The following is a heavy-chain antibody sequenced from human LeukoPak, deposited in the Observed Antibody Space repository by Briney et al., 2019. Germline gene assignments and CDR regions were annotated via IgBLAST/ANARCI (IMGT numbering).Heavy chain of an antibody. CDR1: GFTFSSYS. V-gene: IGHV3-20*04. CDR2: INWNGSST. Sequence: GRSMRLSSAASGFTFSSYSMNWVRQAPGKVLEWVSGINWNGSSTGYADSVKGRFTSSRDNAKNSLYLQMMSLRAEDTALYYCARDRWPLKILPAGVFDIWGQGKMVIVSS. J-gene: IGHJ3*02. D-gene: IGHD2-15*01. CDR3: ARDRWPLKILPAGVFDI.